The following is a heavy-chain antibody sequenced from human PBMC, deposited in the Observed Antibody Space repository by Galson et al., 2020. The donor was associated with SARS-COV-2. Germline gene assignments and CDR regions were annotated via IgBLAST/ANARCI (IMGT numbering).Heavy chain of an antibody. CDR3: AKGRQLYSGYDLSPFDY. J-gene: IGHJ4*02. V-gene: IGHV3-23*03. CDR1: GFTFRSYA. Sequence: GGSLRLSCAASGFTFRSYAMSWVRQAPGKGLEWVSVIYSGGSTYYADSVKGRFTISRDNSKNTLYLQMNSLRPEDTAVYYCAKGRQLYSGYDLSPFDYWGQGTLVT. CDR2: IYSGGST. D-gene: IGHD5-12*01.